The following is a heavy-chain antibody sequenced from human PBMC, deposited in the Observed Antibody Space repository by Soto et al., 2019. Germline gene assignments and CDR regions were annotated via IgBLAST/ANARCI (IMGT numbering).Heavy chain of an antibody. CDR3: VTDPTRFGGGLNYFDY. V-gene: IGHV1-3*01. Sequence: ASVKVSCKASGYTFTSYAMHWVRQAPGQRLEWMGWINPGNGNTKYSQKFQGRVTITGDTSASTAYRQRRSLRSEDTGVFYCVTDPTRFGGGLNYFDYWGQGTLVT. D-gene: IGHD3-3*01. J-gene: IGHJ4*02. CDR2: INPGNGNT. CDR1: GYTFTSYA.